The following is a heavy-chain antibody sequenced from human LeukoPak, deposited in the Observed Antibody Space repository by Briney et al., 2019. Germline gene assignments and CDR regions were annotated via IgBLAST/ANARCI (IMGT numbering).Heavy chain of an antibody. Sequence: GGSLRLSCAGSGFTFRSYAMSWVRQSPVKGLEWVSAISDSGDGTYYADSVKARFTISRDNSKNTVYLEMSSLRAEDTAVFYCVREVSAWPKNWFDPWGQGTLVTVSS. D-gene: IGHD3-3*01. CDR3: VREVSAWPKNWFDP. J-gene: IGHJ5*02. CDR2: ISDSGDGT. V-gene: IGHV3-23*01. CDR1: GFTFRSYA.